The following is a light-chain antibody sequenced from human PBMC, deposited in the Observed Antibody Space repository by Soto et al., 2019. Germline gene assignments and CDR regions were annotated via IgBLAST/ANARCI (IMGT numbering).Light chain of an antibody. CDR2: DAS. J-gene: IGKJ5*01. CDR3: QQFNSYPHT. Sequence: AIQLTQSPSSLSASVGDRVTITCRASQGISSALAWYQQKPGKAPKLLIYDASSLESGVPSRFSGSGSGTDFTLTISSLQPEDFAPYYCQQFNSYPHTFGQGTRLEIK. CDR1: QGISSA. V-gene: IGKV1-13*02.